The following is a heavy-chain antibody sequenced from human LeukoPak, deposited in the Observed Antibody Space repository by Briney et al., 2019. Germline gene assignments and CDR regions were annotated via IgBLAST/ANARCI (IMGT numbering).Heavy chain of an antibody. CDR2: IYHSGST. Sequence: PSETLSLTCAVSGGSISSGGYSWSWIRQPPGKGLEWIGYIYHSGSTYYNPSLKSRVTISVDRSKNQFSLKLSSVTAADTAVYYCARSSITGNRRKGMDVWGQGTTVTVSS. CDR3: ARSSITGNRRKGMDV. V-gene: IGHV4-30-2*01. CDR1: GGSISSGGYS. J-gene: IGHJ6*02. D-gene: IGHD1-20*01.